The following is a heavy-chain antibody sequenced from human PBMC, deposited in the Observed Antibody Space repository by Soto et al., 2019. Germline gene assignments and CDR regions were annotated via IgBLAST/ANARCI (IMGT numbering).Heavy chain of an antibody. CDR3: ARAQSGSFLLAFDI. CDR1: GFTFSSYG. CDR2: IWYDGSNK. J-gene: IGHJ3*02. Sequence: PGGSLRLSCAASGFTFSSYGMHWVRQAPGKGLEWVAVIWYDGSNKYYADSVKGRFTISRDNSKNTLYLQMNSLRAEDTAVYYCARAQSGSFLLAFDIWGQGTMVTVSS. D-gene: IGHD1-26*01. V-gene: IGHV3-33*01.